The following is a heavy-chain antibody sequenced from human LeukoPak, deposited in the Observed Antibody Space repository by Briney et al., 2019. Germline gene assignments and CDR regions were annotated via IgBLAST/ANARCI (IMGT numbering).Heavy chain of an antibody. V-gene: IGHV4-59*01. D-gene: IGHD5-18*01. CDR3: ARRGYSYGYDY. CDR2: IYYSGST. CDR1: GGSTSSYY. Sequence: SETLSLTCTVSGGSTSSYYWSWIRQPPGKGLEWIGYIYYSGSTNYNPSLKSRVTISVDTSKNQFSLKLSSVTAADTAVYYCARRGYSYGYDYWGQGTLVTVSS. J-gene: IGHJ4*02.